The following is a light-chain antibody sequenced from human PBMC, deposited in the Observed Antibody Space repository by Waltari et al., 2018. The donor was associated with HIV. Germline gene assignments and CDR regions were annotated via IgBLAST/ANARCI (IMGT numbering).Light chain of an antibody. V-gene: IGKV4-1*01. CDR3: RQYYSVPPT. Sequence: DIVMTPSPDSLAVSLGVRAIINCLSSRTSFSSADHQNYLAWYLQRPGQSPKVLIFWAATRAIGVPDRFRGSGSGTDFSLTLSSLQVDEVGVYYCRQYYSVPPTFGRGTKVEI. J-gene: IGKJ4*01. CDR2: WAA. CDR1: RTSFSSADHQNY.